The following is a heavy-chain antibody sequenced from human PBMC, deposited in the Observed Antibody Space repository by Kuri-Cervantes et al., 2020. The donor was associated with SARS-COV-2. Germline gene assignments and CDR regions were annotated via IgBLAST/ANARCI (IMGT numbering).Heavy chain of an antibody. CDR3: ARAVRDCSSTSCYPNWFDP. D-gene: IGHD2-2*01. CDR1: GGSFSGYY. V-gene: IGHV4-34*01. Sequence: SETLSLTCAVYGGSFSGYYRSWIRQPPGKGLEWIGEISRSGSTTYNPSLKSRVTISVDTSKNQFSLKLSSVTAADTAVYYCARAVRDCSSTSCYPNWFDPWGQGKLVTVPS. J-gene: IGHJ5*02. CDR2: ISRSGST.